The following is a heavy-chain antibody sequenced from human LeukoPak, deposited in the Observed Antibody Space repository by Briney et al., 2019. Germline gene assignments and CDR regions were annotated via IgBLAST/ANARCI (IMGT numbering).Heavy chain of an antibody. CDR2: INHSGST. CDR3: ARGHGSSWWNY. D-gene: IGHD6-13*01. V-gene: IGHV4-34*01. J-gene: IGHJ4*02. Sequence: SDTLSLTCAVYVGSFSGYYWSWIRQPPGKGLEWIGEINHSGSTNYNPSLKSRVTISVDTSKNQFSLKLSSVTAADTAVYYGARGHGSSWWNYWGQGTLVTVSS. CDR1: VGSFSGYY.